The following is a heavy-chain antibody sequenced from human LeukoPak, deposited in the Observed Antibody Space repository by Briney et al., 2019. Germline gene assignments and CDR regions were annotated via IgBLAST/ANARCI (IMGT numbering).Heavy chain of an antibody. CDR2: INPNIGGT. Sequence: ASVKVSCKASGYTFTNYYMHWVRQAPGQGLEWMGWINPNIGGTNYAQKFQGRVTMTRDTSISTAYMELSRLRSDDTAVYYCAREQLVPFGYYYMDVWGKGTTVTVSS. CDR1: GYTFTNYY. D-gene: IGHD6-6*01. CDR3: AREQLVPFGYYYMDV. V-gene: IGHV1-2*02. J-gene: IGHJ6*03.